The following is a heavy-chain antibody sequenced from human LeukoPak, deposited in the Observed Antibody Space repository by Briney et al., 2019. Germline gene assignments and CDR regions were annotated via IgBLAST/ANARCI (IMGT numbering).Heavy chain of an antibody. Sequence: GESLRLSCAASGFTFTTYWMSWVRQAPGKGLEWVANIKQDGTEKYYVDSVKGRFTISRDNAKNSLYLQMNSLRVEDTAVYYCARKGAGGYYMDVWGKGTTVTVSS. D-gene: IGHD3-16*01. CDR1: GFTFTTYW. CDR2: IKQDGTEK. J-gene: IGHJ6*03. CDR3: ARKGAGGYYMDV. V-gene: IGHV3-7*01.